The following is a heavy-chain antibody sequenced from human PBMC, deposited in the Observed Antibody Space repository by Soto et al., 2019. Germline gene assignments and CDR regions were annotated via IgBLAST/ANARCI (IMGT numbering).Heavy chain of an antibody. J-gene: IGHJ5*02. CDR2: IYYSGSP. V-gene: IGHV4-39*01. Sequence: SETLSLTCTVSGGSISSSSYYWGWIRQPQGKGLEWIGSIYYSGSPYIFPSLKCRGNISVETSKNQYSLKLRSVTAADTAVYYCARHFSCRVLRCYEWLPPQMSWFAPWGQGTLVTVSS. D-gene: IGHD3-3*01. CDR3: ARHFSCRVLRCYEWLPPQMSWFAP. CDR1: GGSISSSSYY.